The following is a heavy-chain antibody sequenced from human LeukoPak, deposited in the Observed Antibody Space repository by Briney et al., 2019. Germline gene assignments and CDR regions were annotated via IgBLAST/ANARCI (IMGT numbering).Heavy chain of an antibody. V-gene: IGHV3-7*01. D-gene: IGHD1-1*01. J-gene: IGHJ4*02. CDR3: ARGGTTFEH. CDR2: IKYDGIEK. Sequence: AGGTLRLSCAASGFTFSSYGMSWVRQAPGKGLEWVANIKYDGIEKYYVDSVKGRFAISRDNAKNSLYLQMNSLTAEDTAVYYCARGGTTFEHWGQGTLVTVSS. CDR1: GFTFSSYG.